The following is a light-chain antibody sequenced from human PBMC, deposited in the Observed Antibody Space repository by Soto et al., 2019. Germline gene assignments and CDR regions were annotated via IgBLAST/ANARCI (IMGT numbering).Light chain of an antibody. Sequence: EIVLTQSPATLSLSPGERATLSCRASQSVSSYLAWYQQKPGQAPRLLIYDASNRATGIPARFSGSGSGTDFTLPISNLEPEDFAVHYCQQRSNWPPLTFGGGTKVEIK. CDR1: QSVSSY. CDR2: DAS. J-gene: IGKJ4*01. V-gene: IGKV3-11*01. CDR3: QQRSNWPPLT.